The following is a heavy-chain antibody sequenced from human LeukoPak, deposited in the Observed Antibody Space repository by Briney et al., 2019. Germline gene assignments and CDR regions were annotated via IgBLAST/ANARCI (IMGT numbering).Heavy chain of an antibody. CDR3: ARGTYYDTTGYYGG. CDR2: FSVGGTLI. CDR1: GFTFSDYY. V-gene: IGHV3-11*04. D-gene: IGHD3-22*01. Sequence: GGSLRLSCAASGFTFSDYYMSWIRQAPGKGLEWVSYFSVGGTLIYYADSVKGRFTISRDNAKNTLYLQMNSLRGEDTAVYYCARGTYYDTTGYYGGWGQGTLVTVSS. J-gene: IGHJ4*02.